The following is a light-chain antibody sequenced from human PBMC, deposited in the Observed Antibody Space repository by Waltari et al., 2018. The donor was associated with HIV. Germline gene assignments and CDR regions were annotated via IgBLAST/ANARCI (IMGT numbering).Light chain of an antibody. CDR3: MQTLQTPWT. J-gene: IGKJ1*01. CDR1: QSLQRSNGYKY. Sequence: DLVMTPSPLSLPVTPGEPASISCRSPQSLQRSNGYKYLEWFLQKPGQAPQLLIYLGSNRASGVPDRFSGSGSGTDFTLQISRVEAEDVGVYYCMQTLQTPWTFGQGTKVEIK. CDR2: LGS. V-gene: IGKV2-28*01.